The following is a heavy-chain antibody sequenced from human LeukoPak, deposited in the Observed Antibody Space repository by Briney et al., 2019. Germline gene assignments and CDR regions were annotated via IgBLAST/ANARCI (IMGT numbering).Heavy chain of an antibody. V-gene: IGHV4-4*07. CDR3: AGSAAMVYYYMDV. CDR2: IYTSGST. D-gene: IGHD2-2*01. CDR1: GGSISSYY. Sequence: PSETLSLTCTVSGGSISSYYWSWIRQPAGKGLEWIGRIYTSGSTNYHPSLKSRVTMSVGTSKNQFSLKLSSVTAADTAVYYCAGSAAMVYYYMDVWGKGTTVTVSS. J-gene: IGHJ6*03.